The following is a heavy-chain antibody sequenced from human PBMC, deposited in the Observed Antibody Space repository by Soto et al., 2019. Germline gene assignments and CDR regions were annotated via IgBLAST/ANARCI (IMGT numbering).Heavy chain of an antibody. CDR2: IGTAGDT. Sequence: HPGGSLRLSCAASGFTFSSYDMHWVRQATGKGLEWVSAIGTAGDTYYPGSVKGRFTISRENAKNSLYLQMNSLRAGDTAVYYCARASRSGYYYYYMDVWGKGTTVTVSS. CDR3: ARASRSGYYYYYMDV. CDR1: GFTFSSYD. J-gene: IGHJ6*03. V-gene: IGHV3-13*01.